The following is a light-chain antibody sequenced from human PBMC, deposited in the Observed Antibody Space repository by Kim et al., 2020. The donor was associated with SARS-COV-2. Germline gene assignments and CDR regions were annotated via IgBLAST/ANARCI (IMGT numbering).Light chain of an antibody. V-gene: IGKV3D-7*01. CDR3: QQDYNFT. CDR1: QSVSSSY. Sequence: PGERVTISCRASQSVSSSYLTWYQQNPGQAPRLLIYGASTRATSIPARFSGSGSGTDFTLTISSLQPEDFAVYYCQQDYNFTFGQGTKLEI. CDR2: GAS. J-gene: IGKJ2*01.